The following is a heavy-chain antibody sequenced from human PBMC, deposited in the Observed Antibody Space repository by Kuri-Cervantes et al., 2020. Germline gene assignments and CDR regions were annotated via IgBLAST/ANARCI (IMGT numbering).Heavy chain of an antibody. CDR2: INHSGST. CDR3: ARLVVRYYFDY. Sequence: GSLRLSCAVYGGSFSGYYWSWIRQPPGKGLEWIGEINHSGSTNYNPSLKSRVTISVDTSKNQFSLKLSSVTAADTAVYYCARLVVRYYFDYWGQGTLVTVSS. D-gene: IGHD2-2*01. J-gene: IGHJ4*02. V-gene: IGHV4-34*01. CDR1: GGSFSGYY.